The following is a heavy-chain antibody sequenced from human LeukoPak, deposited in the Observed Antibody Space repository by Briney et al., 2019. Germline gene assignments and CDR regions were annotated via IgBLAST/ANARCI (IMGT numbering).Heavy chain of an antibody. CDR1: GGTFSSYA. Sequence: ASVKVSCKASGGTFSSYAISWVRQATGQGLEWMGWMNPNSGNTGYAQKFQGRVTMTRNTSISTAYMELSSLRSEDTAVYYCARGRPEYYYDSSGYSWAVVNWGQGTLVTVSS. J-gene: IGHJ4*02. D-gene: IGHD3-22*01. CDR3: ARGRPEYYYDSSGYSWAVVN. V-gene: IGHV1-8*02. CDR2: MNPNSGNT.